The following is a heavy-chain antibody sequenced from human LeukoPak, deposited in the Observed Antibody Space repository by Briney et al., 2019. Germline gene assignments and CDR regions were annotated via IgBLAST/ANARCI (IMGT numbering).Heavy chain of an antibody. CDR1: GFTFSSYA. CDR3: AKGPSSFHYYYYMDV. CDR2: ISGSGGST. V-gene: IGHV3-23*01. Sequence: PGGSLRLSCAASGFTFSSYAMSWVRQAPGKGLEWVSAISGSGGSTYYADSVKGRFTISRDNSKNTLYLQMNSLRAEDTAVYYCAKGPSSFHYYYYMDVWGKGTTVTVSS. J-gene: IGHJ6*03.